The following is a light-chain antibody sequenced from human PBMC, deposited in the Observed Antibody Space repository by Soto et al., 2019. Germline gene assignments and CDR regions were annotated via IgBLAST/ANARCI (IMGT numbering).Light chain of an antibody. CDR3: QQRSNWSPSWT. CDR1: QSVSSY. CDR2: DAS. Sequence: EIVLTQSPATLSLSPGERATLSCMASQSVSSYLAWYQQKPGQAPRLLIYDASNRATGIPARFSGSGSGTDFTLTISSLEPEDFAVYYCQQRSNWSPSWTFGQGTKVDIK. V-gene: IGKV3-11*01. J-gene: IGKJ1*01.